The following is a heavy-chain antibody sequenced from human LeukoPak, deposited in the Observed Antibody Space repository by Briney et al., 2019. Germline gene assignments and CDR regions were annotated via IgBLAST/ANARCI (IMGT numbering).Heavy chain of an antibody. CDR2: INSDGSST. Sequence: GSLRLSCAASGFTISSYWMHWVRQAPGKGLVWVSRINSDGSSTSYADSVKGRFTISRDNAKNTLYLQMNSLRAEDTAVYYCARDYDYVWGSSIRPFWFPRGVGDSWGQGTLVTVSS. CDR3: ARDYDYVWGSSIRPFWFPRGVGDS. D-gene: IGHD3-16*01. J-gene: IGHJ5*02. CDR1: GFTISSYW. V-gene: IGHV3-74*01.